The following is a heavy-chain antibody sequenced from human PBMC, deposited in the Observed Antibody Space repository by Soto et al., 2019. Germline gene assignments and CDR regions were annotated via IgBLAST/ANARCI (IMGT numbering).Heavy chain of an antibody. J-gene: IGHJ4*02. CDR3: ARHPRESGYSSGSFDF. D-gene: IGHD6-19*01. CDR2: FNPEDGET. CDR1: GYTLTELS. Sequence: GASVKVSCKVSGYTLTELSMHWVRQTPGKGLEWMGGFNPEDGETIYAQKFQGRVTMTEDTSTDTAYMDLSSLRSEDTAVYYCARHPRESGYSSGSFDFWGQGTLVTVSS. V-gene: IGHV1-24*01.